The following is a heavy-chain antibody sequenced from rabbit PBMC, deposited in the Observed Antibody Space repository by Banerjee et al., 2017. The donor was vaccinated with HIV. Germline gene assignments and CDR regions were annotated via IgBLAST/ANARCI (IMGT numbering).Heavy chain of an antibody. D-gene: IGHD4-1*01. CDR1: GFTFSIYW. J-gene: IGHJ4*01. CDR3: ARDLAGVTGWNFNL. Sequence: QSLEESGGDLVKPGASLTLTCKASGFTFSIYWICWVRQAPGKGLEWIACINTSSGNTVYANWAKGRLTISKTSSTTVTLQMTSLTAADTATYFCARDLAGVTGWNFNLWGQGTLVTVS. CDR2: INTSSGNT. V-gene: IGHV1S40*01.